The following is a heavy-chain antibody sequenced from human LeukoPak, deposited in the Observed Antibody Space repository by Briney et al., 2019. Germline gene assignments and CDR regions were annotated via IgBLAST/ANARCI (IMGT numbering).Heavy chain of an antibody. CDR3: ARDWGTKYAEYFQH. D-gene: IGHD1-1*01. J-gene: IGHJ1*01. CDR2: INPNSGGT. Sequence: GASVNVSCKASGYTFTGYYMHWVRQAPGQGLEWMGWINPNSGGTNYAQKFQGRVTMTRDTSISTAYMELSRLRSDDTAVYYCARDWGTKYAEYFQHWGQGTLVTVSS. CDR1: GYTFTGYY. V-gene: IGHV1-2*02.